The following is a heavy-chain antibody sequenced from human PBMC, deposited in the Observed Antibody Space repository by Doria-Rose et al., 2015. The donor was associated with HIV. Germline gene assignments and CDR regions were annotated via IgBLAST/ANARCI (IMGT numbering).Heavy chain of an antibody. CDR2: IFSDDER. CDR1: GVSLSSPGMG. CDR3: ARIKSSRWYHKYYFDF. J-gene: IGHJ4*02. Sequence: SGPVLVKPTETLTLTCTVSGVSLSSPGMGVSRIRQPPGKALEWLANIFSDDERSYKTSLKSRLTISRSTSKSQVVLTMTDMDPVDTATYYCARIKSSRWYHKYYFDFWGQGTLVIVSA. D-gene: IGHD6-13*01. V-gene: IGHV2-26*01.